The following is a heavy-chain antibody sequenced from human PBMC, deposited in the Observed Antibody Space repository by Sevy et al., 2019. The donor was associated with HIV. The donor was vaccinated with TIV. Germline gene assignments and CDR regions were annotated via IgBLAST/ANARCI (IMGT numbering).Heavy chain of an antibody. CDR3: ARGDYGDYLFDY. J-gene: IGHJ4*01. CDR2: IYHSGST. D-gene: IGHD4-17*01. V-gene: IGHV4-38-2*02. Sequence: SETLSLTCTVSGYSISSGYYWGWIRQPPGKGLEWIGSIYHSGSTYYNPSLKSRVTISVDTSKNQFSLKLSSVTATDTAVYYCARGDYGDYLFDYWGHGTLVTVSS. CDR1: GYSISSGYY.